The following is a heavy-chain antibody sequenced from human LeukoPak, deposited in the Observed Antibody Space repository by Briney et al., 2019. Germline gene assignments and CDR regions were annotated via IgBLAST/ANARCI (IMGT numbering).Heavy chain of an antibody. CDR1: GGSISSYY. D-gene: IGHD3-22*01. J-gene: IGHJ4*02. V-gene: IGHV4-4*07. CDR2: IYTSGST. CDR3: ARETYYYDSSGYSANDY. Sequence: PSETLSLTCTVSGGSISSYYWSWIRQPAGKGLEWIGRIYTSGSTNYNPSLKSRVTTSVDTSKNQFSLKLSSVTAADTAVYYCARETYYYDSSGYSANDYWGQGTLVTVSS.